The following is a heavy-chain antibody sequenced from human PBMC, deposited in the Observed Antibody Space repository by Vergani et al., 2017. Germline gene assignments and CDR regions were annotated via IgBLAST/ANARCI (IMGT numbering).Heavy chain of an antibody. V-gene: IGHV3-30*02. Sequence: QVQLVESRGGVVQRGGSLRLSCATSGFTLSNYDMQWIRQGPGKGLEFVAFIQFDGSNQYYADSVKGRFTLSRDFSKNTLYLQMNSLRTDDTATYYCAKHFRGWGIDYWGQGTQVIVSS. D-gene: IGHD3-16*01. CDR2: IQFDGSNQ. CDR3: AKHFRGWGIDY. J-gene: IGHJ4*02. CDR1: GFTLSNYD.